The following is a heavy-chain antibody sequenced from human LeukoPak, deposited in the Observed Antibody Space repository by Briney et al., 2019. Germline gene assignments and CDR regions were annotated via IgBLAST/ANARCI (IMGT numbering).Heavy chain of an antibody. D-gene: IGHD2-15*01. V-gene: IGHV4-61*01. CDR2: IYYSGST. CDR1: GGSVSSGSYY. Sequence: SETLPLTCTVSGGSVSSGSYYWSWIRQPPGKGLEWIGYIYYSGSTNYNPSLKSRVTISVDTSKNQFSLKLSSVTAADTAVYYCARLVAAAWVDYWGQGTLVTVSS. J-gene: IGHJ4*02. CDR3: ARLVAAAWVDY.